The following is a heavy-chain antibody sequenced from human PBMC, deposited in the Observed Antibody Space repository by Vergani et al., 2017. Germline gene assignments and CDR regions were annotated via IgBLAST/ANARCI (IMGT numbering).Heavy chain of an antibody. CDR3: AKPWTTVHREPLDV. Sequence: QVQLQQWGAGLLKPSETLSLTCAVYGGSFSGYYWSWIRQPPGKGLEWIGEINHTGSTNYNPSLKSRVTISVDTSKNQFSLKLSSVTAADTAVYYCAKPWTTVHREPLDVWGQGTLVTVSS. D-gene: IGHD4-17*01. J-gene: IGHJ4*02. V-gene: IGHV4-34*01. CDR1: GGSFSGYY. CDR2: INHTGST.